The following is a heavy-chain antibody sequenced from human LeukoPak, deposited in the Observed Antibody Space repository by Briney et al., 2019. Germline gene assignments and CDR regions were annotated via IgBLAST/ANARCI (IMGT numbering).Heavy chain of an antibody. CDR1: GGSISSSSYY. V-gene: IGHV4-39*01. J-gene: IGHJ6*03. CDR3: ARQGQLVGYYYYYMDV. D-gene: IGHD6-6*01. CDR2: IYYSGST. Sequence: SETLSLTCSVSGGSISSSSYYWGWIRQPPGRGLEWIGSIYYSGSTYYNPSLKSRFTISVDTSTNQFSLKLSSVTDADTAVYYCARQGQLVGYYYYYMDVWGKGTTVTVS.